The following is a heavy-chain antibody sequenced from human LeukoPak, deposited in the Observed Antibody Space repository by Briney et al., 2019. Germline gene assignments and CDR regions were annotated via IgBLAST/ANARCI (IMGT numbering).Heavy chain of an antibody. CDR2: IYYRGSA. Sequence: SETLSLTCTVSGGSISSSNYYWGWIRQPPGKGLEWIGTIYYRGSAYYNPSLKSRVTISVDTSKNQFSLRLSSVTAADTAVYYCVRQWMRDSGAYYDFHHWGQGTLVTVPT. CDR3: VRQWMRDSGAYYDFHH. D-gene: IGHD3-22*01. J-gene: IGHJ4*02. V-gene: IGHV4-39*01. CDR1: GGSISSSNYY.